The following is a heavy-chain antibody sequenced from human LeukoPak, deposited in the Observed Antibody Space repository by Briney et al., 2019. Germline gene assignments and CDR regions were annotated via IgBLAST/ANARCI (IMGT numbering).Heavy chain of an antibody. D-gene: IGHD3-10*01. CDR1: GYSISSGYY. V-gene: IGHV4-38-2*01. CDR2: IYHSGST. CDR3: ARCGSGSYYTYYYDGMDV. Sequence: SETLSLTCAVSGYSISSGYYWGWIRQPPGKGLEWIGSIYHSGSTYYNPSLKSRVTISVDTSKNQFSLKLSSVTAADTAVYYCARCGSGSYYTYYYDGMDVWGKGTTVTVSS. J-gene: IGHJ6*04.